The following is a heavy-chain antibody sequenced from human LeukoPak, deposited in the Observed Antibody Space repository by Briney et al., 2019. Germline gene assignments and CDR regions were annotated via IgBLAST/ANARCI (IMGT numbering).Heavy chain of an antibody. V-gene: IGHV3-30-3*01. Sequence: GGSLRLSCAASGFTFSSYAMHWVRQAPGKGLEWVAVISYDGSNKYYADSVKGRFTISRDNSKNTLYLQMNSLRAEDTAVYYCARGVHYYGSGSKKYYYYYYMDVWGKGTTVTVSS. D-gene: IGHD3-10*01. CDR1: GFTFSSYA. CDR2: ISYDGSNK. J-gene: IGHJ6*03. CDR3: ARGVHYYGSGSKKYYYYYYMDV.